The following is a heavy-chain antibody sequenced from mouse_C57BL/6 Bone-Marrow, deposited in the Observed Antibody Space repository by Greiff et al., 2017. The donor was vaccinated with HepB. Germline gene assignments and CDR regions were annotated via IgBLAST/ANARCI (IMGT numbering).Heavy chain of an antibody. CDR2: IDPETGGT. CDR1: GYTFTDYE. CDR3: TRGLYYYGTNRDY. Sequence: QVQLQQSGAELVRPGASVTLSCKASGYTFTDYEMHWVKQTPVHGLEWIGAIDPETGGTAYNQKFKGKAILTADKSSSTAYMELRSLTSEDSAVYYCTRGLYYYGTNRDYWGQGTTLTVSS. V-gene: IGHV1-15*01. J-gene: IGHJ2*01. D-gene: IGHD1-1*01.